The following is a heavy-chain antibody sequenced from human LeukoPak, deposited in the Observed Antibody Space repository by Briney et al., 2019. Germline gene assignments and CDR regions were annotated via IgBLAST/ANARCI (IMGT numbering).Heavy chain of an antibody. CDR2: ISDSGGST. V-gene: IGHV3-23*01. CDR1: GFTFSSYA. J-gene: IGHJ4*02. Sequence: PGGSLRLSCAASGFTFSSYAMSWVRQAPGKGLEWVSTISDSGGSTYYADSVKGRFTISRDNSMHTLYLQMNSLRAEDTAVYYCAMAWYVDYWGQGTLVTVSS. CDR3: AMAWYVDY.